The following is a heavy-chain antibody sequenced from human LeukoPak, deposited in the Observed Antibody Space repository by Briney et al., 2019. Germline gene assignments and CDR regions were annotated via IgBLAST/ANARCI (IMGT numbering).Heavy chain of an antibody. V-gene: IGHV4-59*01. J-gene: IGHJ4*02. CDR1: GGSISSYY. CDR3: ARAGGYYDSSSYYFDY. Sequence: SETLSLTCTVSGGSISSYYWSWIRQPPGKGLEWIGYIYYSGSTNHNPSLKSRVTISVDTSKNQFSLKLSSVTAADTAVYYCARAGGYYDSSSYYFDYWGQGTLVTVSS. CDR2: IYYSGST. D-gene: IGHD3-22*01.